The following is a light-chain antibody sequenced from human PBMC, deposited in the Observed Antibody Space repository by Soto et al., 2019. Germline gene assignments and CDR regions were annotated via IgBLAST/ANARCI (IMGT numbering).Light chain of an antibody. V-gene: IGKV3-15*01. CDR2: GAS. J-gene: IGKJ5*01. CDR1: RSVSSN. CDR3: QQYNNWPPYT. Sequence: DIVMTQSPATLSVSPGERATLSCRASRSVSSNLARYQQKPGQAPRLLMYGASTRATGIPARFSGSGSGTEFTLTISSLQSEDFAVYYCQQYNNWPPYTFGQGTRREIK.